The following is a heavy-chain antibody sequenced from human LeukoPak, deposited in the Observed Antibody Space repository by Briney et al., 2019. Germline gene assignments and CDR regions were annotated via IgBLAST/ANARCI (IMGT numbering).Heavy chain of an antibody. D-gene: IGHD2-21*01. CDR3: LSHNY. CDR2: ISWNSGSI. J-gene: IGHJ4*02. CDR1: GFTFDDYA. Sequence: GGSLRLSCAASGFTFDDYAMHWVRQAPGKGLEWVSGISWNSGSIGYADSVKGRFTISRDNAKNSLYLQMNSLRAEDTALYYCLSHNYWGQGTLVTVSS. V-gene: IGHV3-9*01.